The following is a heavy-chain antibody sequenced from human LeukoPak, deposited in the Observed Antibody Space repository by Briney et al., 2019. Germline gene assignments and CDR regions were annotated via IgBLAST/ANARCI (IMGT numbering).Heavy chain of an antibody. CDR3: ARVPLRLQPYYYYYGMDV. V-gene: IGHV1-69*13. Sequence: GASVKVSCKASGYTFTSYAISWVRQAPGQGLEWMGGIIPIFGTANYAQKFQGRVTITADESTSTAYMELSSLRSEDTAVYYCARVPLRLQPYYYYYGMDVWGQGTTVTVSS. D-gene: IGHD5-24*01. CDR1: GYTFTSYA. CDR2: IIPIFGTA. J-gene: IGHJ6*02.